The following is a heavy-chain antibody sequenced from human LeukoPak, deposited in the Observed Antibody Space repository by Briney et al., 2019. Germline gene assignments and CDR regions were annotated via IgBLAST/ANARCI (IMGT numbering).Heavy chain of an antibody. D-gene: IGHD3-16*02. V-gene: IGHV4-34*01. CDR3: ARGFRVWGSYRQISYYFDY. J-gene: IGHJ4*02. Sequence: PSETLSLTCAVYGGSFSGYYWSWICQPPGKGLEWIGEINHSGSTNYNPSLKSRVTISVDTSKNQFSLKLSSVTAADTAVYYCARGFRVWGSYRQISYYFDYWGQGTLVTVSS. CDR2: INHSGST. CDR1: GGSFSGYY.